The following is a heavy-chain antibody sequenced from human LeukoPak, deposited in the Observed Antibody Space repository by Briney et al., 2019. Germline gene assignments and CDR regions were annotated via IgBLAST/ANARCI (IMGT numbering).Heavy chain of an antibody. Sequence: VAAVKVSCKSSGYSLTNYAINWVRPAPGQGLEWMGCIRSYNGETNYAQTIQGRVTLTTDTSTSTAYMELRSLRSDDTAVYYCARESIRTPYYGMDVWGQGTTVTVAS. D-gene: IGHD6-6*01. V-gene: IGHV1-18*01. J-gene: IGHJ6*02. CDR1: GYSLTNYA. CDR3: ARESIRTPYYGMDV. CDR2: IRSYNGET.